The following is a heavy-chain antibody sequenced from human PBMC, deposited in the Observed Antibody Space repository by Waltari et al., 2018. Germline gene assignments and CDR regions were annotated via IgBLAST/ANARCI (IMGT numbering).Heavy chain of an antibody. Sequence: QVQLQESGPGLVKPSETLSLTCAVSGYSISSGYYWGWIRQPPGKGLEWIGSIYHRGSTYYTPSPKSRVTISVDTSKNQFSLKLSSVTAADTAVYYCARAPGYCSSTSCYGGYYFDYWGHGTLVTVSS. CDR1: GYSISSGYY. D-gene: IGHD2-2*01. CDR3: ARAPGYCSSTSCYGGYYFDY. J-gene: IGHJ4*01. V-gene: IGHV4-38-2*01. CDR2: IYHRGST.